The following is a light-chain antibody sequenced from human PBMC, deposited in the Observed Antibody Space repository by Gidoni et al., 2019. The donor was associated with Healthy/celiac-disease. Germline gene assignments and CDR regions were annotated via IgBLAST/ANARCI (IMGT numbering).Light chain of an antibody. CDR2: GNS. CDR3: QSYDSSLSGFVV. V-gene: IGLV1-40*01. CDR1: SSNIWAGYD. J-gene: IGLJ2*01. Sequence: QSVLTQPPSVSGAPGQRVTISCTGSSSNIWAGYDVHWYQQLPGTAPKLLIYGNSNRPSGVPDRFSGSKSGTSASLAITGLQAEDEADYYCQSYDSSLSGFVVFGGGTKLXVX.